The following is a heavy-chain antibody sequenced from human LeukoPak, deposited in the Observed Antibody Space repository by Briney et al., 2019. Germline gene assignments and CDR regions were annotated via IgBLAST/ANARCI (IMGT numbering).Heavy chain of an antibody. CDR3: ASGSLGDGYGVGDYYQYMDV. J-gene: IGHJ6*03. CDR1: GGTFNSYS. Sequence: GASVKVSCKASGGTFNSYSISWVRQAPGQGLEWMGGIMPLFGTANYAQEFQGRVTVTTDESASTAYMEVSSLRSEDTAVYYCASGSLGDGYGVGDYYQYMDVWGKGTTVTVSS. CDR2: IMPLFGTA. V-gene: IGHV1-69*05. D-gene: IGHD5-24*01.